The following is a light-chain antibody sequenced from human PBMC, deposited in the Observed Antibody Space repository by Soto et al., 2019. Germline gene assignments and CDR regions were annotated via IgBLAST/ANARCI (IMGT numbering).Light chain of an antibody. J-gene: IGLJ1*01. CDR3: SSYAGSNNLYV. CDR2: EVT. Sequence: QSVLTQPPSASGSPGQSVTISCTGTSSDVGGYKYVSWYQQHPGKAPKLMIYEVTKRPSGVPDRFSGSKSGNAASLTVSGLQAEDEADYYCSSYAGSNNLYVFGTGTKVXVL. CDR1: SSDVGGYKY. V-gene: IGLV2-8*01.